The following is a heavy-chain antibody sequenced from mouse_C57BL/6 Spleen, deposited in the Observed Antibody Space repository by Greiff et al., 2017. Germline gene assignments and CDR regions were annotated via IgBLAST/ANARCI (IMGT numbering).Heavy chain of an antibody. CDR3: ARWGTTVVRTPPWFAY. CDR2: INPSYGTT. CDR1: GYSFTDYN. D-gene: IGHD1-1*01. V-gene: IGHV1-39*01. J-gene: IGHJ3*01. Sequence: VQLQQSGPELVKPGASVKISCKASGYSFTDYNMNWVKQSNGKSLEWIGVINPSYGTTSYNQKFKGKATLTVDQSSSTAYMQLNSLTSEDSAVYYCARWGTTVVRTPPWFAYWGQGTLVTVSA.